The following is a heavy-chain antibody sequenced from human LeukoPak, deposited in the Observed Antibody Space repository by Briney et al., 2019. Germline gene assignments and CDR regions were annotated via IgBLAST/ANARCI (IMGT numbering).Heavy chain of an antibody. V-gene: IGHV4-59*01. CDR3: ARGHSGSYQGGDAFDI. J-gene: IGHJ3*02. Sequence: SETLSLTCTVSGDSISSYYWSWIRQPPGKGLEWIGYIYYSGSTNYNPSLKSRVTISVDTSKNQFSLKLTSVTAADTAVYYCARGHSGSYQGGDAFDIWGQGTMVTVSS. CDR2: IYYSGST. D-gene: IGHD1-26*01. CDR1: GDSISSYY.